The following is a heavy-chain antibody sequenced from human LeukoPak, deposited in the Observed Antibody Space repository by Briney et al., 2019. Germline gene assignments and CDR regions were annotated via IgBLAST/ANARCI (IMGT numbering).Heavy chain of an antibody. Sequence: ASVEVSCKASGYTFTGYYMHWVRQAPGQGLEWMGWINPNTGDTNYAQKFQGRVTMTRDTSISTAYMELNGLRSDDTAVYHCARGSSSGYYYFDYWGQGTLVTVSS. J-gene: IGHJ4*02. D-gene: IGHD3-22*01. CDR3: ARGSSSGYYYFDY. CDR1: GYTFTGYY. CDR2: INPNTGDT. V-gene: IGHV1-2*02.